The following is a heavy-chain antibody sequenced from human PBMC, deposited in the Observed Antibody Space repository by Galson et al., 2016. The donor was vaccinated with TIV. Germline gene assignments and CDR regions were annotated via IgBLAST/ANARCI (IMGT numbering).Heavy chain of an antibody. Sequence: SLKVSCKASGVTFISYAVSCVRQSPGQGLEWMGGIIPIFRSAKTSQTFQGRVTLTTNDSTTTVYLEVRNLRYEDTAVYYCAIARRLSGADWRQLPSMDGWGQGTTVTVSS. CDR3: AIARRLSGADWRQLPSMDG. V-gene: IGHV1-69*05. D-gene: IGHD3/OR15-3a*01. J-gene: IGHJ6*02. CDR2: IIPIFRSA. CDR1: GVTFISYA.